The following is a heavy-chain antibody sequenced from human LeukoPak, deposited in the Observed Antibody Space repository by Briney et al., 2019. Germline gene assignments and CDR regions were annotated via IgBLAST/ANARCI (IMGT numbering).Heavy chain of an antibody. CDR1: GYTLTNYG. V-gene: IGHV1-18*01. Sequence: ASVKVSCKASGYTLTNYGFIWVRQAPGQGLEWMGWISAYNGNTNYAQKLQGRVTMTTDTSTSTAYMELRSLRSDDTAVYYCARVTTYYYYYMDVWGKGTTVTVSS. D-gene: IGHD4-11*01. CDR2: ISAYNGNT. J-gene: IGHJ6*03. CDR3: ARVTTYYYYYMDV.